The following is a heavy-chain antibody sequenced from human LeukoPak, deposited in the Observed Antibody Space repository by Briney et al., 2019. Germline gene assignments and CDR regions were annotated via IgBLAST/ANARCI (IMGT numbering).Heavy chain of an antibody. CDR3: ARDIDYGGNSAFDF. CDR1: TFSISSGYY. J-gene: IGHJ4*02. Sequence: PSETLSLTCTVSTFSISSGYYWGWIRQPPGKGLEWIANIYHSGTTYYNPSLKSRVTVSVDTAKNHFSLKLSSVTATDSAMYYCARDIDYGGNSAFDFWGQGIMVTVSS. CDR2: IYHSGTT. D-gene: IGHD4-23*01. V-gene: IGHV4-38-2*02.